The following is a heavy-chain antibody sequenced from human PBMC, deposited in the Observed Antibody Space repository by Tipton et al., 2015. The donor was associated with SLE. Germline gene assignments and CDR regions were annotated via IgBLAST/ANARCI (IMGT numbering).Heavy chain of an antibody. D-gene: IGHD3-16*01. CDR3: ARHDYDSNYFDY. CDR2: INHSGST. J-gene: IGHJ4*02. Sequence: TLSLTCAVYGGSFSGYYWSWIRQPPGKGLEWIGEINHSGSTNYNPSLKSRVTISVDTSKNQFSLKLSSVTAADTAVYFCARHDYDSNYFDYWGQGTLVTVS. CDR1: GGSFSGYY. V-gene: IGHV4-34*01.